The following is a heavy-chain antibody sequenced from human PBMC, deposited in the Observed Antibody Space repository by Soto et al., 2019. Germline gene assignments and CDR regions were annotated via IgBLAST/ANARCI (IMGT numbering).Heavy chain of an antibody. D-gene: IGHD6-19*01. CDR1: GFTFSSYG. CDR2: ISSSSSTI. V-gene: IGHV3-48*02. J-gene: IGHJ4*02. CDR3: ARGVAGLNRIFDY. Sequence: EGQLVESGGGLVQPGGSLRFSCEASGFTFSSYGMNWVRQAPGKGLEWISYISSSSSTIYYADSVKGRFTISRDNAKNSLYLQMNSLRDDDTAVYYCARGVAGLNRIFDYWGQGNLVTVSS.